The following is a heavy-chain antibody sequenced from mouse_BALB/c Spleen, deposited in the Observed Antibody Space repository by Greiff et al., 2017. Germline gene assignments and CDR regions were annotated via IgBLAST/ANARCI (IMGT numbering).Heavy chain of an antibody. CDR2: IRSKSNNYAT. D-gene: IGHD1-1*01. J-gene: IGHJ2*01. V-gene: IGHV10-1*02. CDR3: VEQNYYSSSPCYFDY. Sequence: EVQVVESGGGLVQPKGSLKLSCAASGFTFNTYAMNWVRQAPGKGLEWVARIRSKSNNYATYYADSVKDRFTISRDDSQSMLYLQMNNMKTEDTAMYYCVEQNYYSSSPCYFDYWGQGTTLTVSS. CDR1: GFTFNTYA.